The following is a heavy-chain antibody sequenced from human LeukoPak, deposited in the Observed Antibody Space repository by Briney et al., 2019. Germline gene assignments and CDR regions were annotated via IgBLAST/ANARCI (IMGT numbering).Heavy chain of an antibody. Sequence: ASVKVSCKASGYTFTSYGISWVRQAPGQGLEWMGWISAYNGNTNYAQKLQGRVTMTTDTSTSTAYMELRGLRSDDTAVYYCARDSGSGWYNPFDYWGQGTLVTVSS. CDR1: GYTFTSYG. D-gene: IGHD6-19*01. CDR3: ARDSGSGWYNPFDY. J-gene: IGHJ4*02. V-gene: IGHV1-18*01. CDR2: ISAYNGNT.